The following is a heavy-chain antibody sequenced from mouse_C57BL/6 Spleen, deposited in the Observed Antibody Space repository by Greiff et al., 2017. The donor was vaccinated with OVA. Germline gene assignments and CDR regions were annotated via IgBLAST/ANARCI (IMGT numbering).Heavy chain of an antibody. CDR2: SRNKANDYTT. D-gene: IGHD1-1*02. CDR3: ARDARWSYAMDY. CDR1: GFTFSDFY. Sequence: EVQLVESGGGLVQSGRSLRLSCATSGFTFSDFYMEWVRQAPGKGLEWIAASRNKANDYTTEYSASVKGRFIVSRDTSQSILYLQMNALRAEDTAIYYCARDARWSYAMDYWGQGTSVTVSS. J-gene: IGHJ4*01. V-gene: IGHV7-1*01.